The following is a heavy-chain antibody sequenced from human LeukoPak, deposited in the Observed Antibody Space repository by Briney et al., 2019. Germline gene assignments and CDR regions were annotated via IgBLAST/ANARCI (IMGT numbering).Heavy chain of an antibody. CDR2: IYYSGST. CDR3: ARVSCSSTSCPRRDALDV. V-gene: IGHV4-59*01. J-gene: IGHJ3*01. CDR1: GGSISYYY. Sequence: SETLSLTCTVSGGSISYYYWSWIRQPPGKGLEWIGYIYYSGSTNYNPSLKSRVTVPVDTSKNQFSLNLTSVTTADTAVYYCARVSCSSTSCPRRDALDVWGQGTMVTVSS. D-gene: IGHD2-2*01.